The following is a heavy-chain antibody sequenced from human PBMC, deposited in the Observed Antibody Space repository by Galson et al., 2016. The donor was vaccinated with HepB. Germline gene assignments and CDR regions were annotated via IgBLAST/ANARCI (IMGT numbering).Heavy chain of an antibody. CDR2: TWFDGSNS. CDR1: GFTFSTYG. J-gene: IGHJ5*01. CDR3: ARDGGVAGFVALDS. Sequence: SLRLSCAASGFTFSTYGMHWVRQAPGKGLEWVALTWFDGSNSFYADSVKGRFTISRDNARNTLYLQMNSLRAEDTAVYYCARDGGVAGFVALDSWGQGTLVTVSS. D-gene: IGHD6-19*01. V-gene: IGHV3-33*01.